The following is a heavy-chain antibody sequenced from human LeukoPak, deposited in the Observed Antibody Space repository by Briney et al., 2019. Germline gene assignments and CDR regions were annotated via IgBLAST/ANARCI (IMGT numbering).Heavy chain of an antibody. CDR1: GYTFTSYD. J-gene: IGHJ4*02. CDR2: KNPNSGNT. D-gene: IGHD3-22*01. CDR3: ARGSTYYDSSGQVPFDY. Sequence: ASVKVFCKASGYTFTSYDINWVRQATGQGLEWMGWKNPNSGNTGYAQKFQGRVTMTRNTSISTAYMELSSLRSEDTAVYYCARGSTYYDSSGQVPFDYWGQGTLVTVSS. V-gene: IGHV1-8*01.